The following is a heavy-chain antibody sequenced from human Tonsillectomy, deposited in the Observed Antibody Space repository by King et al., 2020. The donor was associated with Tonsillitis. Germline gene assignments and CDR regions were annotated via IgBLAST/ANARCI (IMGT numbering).Heavy chain of an antibody. J-gene: IGHJ6*03. CDR3: ARGTIVGVVISYYYMDV. CDR1: GGTFSSYA. CDR2: IIPIFGTA. D-gene: IGHD3-3*01. Sequence: QLVQSGAEVKKPGSSVKVSCKASGGTFSSYAISWVRQAPGQGLEWMGGIIPIFGTANYAQKFQVRVTITADESTSTAYMELSSLRSEDTAVYYCARGTIVGVVISYYYMDVWGKGTTVTVSS. V-gene: IGHV1-69*01.